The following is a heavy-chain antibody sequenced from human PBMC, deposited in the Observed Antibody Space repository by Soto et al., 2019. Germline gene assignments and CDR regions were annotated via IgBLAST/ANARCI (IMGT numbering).Heavy chain of an antibody. J-gene: IGHJ3*02. CDR2: ISGSGGST. V-gene: IGHV3-23*01. CDR3: AKDMGGSYGGDAFDI. D-gene: IGHD1-26*01. Sequence: EVQLLESGGGLVQPGGSLRLSCAASGFTFSSYAMSWVRQAPGKGLEWVSAISGSGGSTYYADSVKGRFTISRDNSXXTLYLQMNSLRAEDTAVYYCAKDMGGSYGGDAFDIWGQGTMVTVSS. CDR1: GFTFSSYA.